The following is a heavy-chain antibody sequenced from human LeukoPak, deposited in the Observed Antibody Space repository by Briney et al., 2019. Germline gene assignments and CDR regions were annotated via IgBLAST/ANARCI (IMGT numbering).Heavy chain of an antibody. Sequence: SVKVSCKASGGTFSSYAISWVRQAPGQGLEWMGGIIPIFGTANYAQKFQGRVAITTDESTSTAYMELSSLRSEDTAVYYCASGLPSSGWYPLNTFDYWGQGTLVTVSS. J-gene: IGHJ4*02. V-gene: IGHV1-69*05. D-gene: IGHD6-19*01. CDR3: ASGLPSSGWYPLNTFDY. CDR1: GGTFSSYA. CDR2: IIPIFGTA.